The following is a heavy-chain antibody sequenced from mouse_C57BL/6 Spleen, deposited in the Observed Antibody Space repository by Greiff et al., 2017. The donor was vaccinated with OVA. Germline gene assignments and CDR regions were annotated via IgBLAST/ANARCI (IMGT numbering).Heavy chain of an antibody. D-gene: IGHD4-1*01. V-gene: IGHV5-4*03. J-gene: IGHJ4*01. Sequence: EVKVEESGGGLVKPGGSLKLSCAASGFTFSSYAMSWVRQTPEKRLEWVATISDGGSYTYYPDNVKGRFTISRDNAKNNLYLQMSHLKSEDTAMYYCARGGLGRMDYWGQGTSVTVSS. CDR3: ARGGLGRMDY. CDR2: ISDGGSYT. CDR1: GFTFSSYA.